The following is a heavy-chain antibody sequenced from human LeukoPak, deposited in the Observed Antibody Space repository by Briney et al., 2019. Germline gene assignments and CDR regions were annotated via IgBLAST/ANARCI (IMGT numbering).Heavy chain of an antibody. CDR2: ISSSSGYI. D-gene: IGHD3-10*01. CDR1: GFTFSSYT. CDR3: ARVVVSSGSLDY. V-gene: IGHV3-21*01. J-gene: IGHJ4*02. Sequence: GGSLRLSCAASGFTFSSYTMNWVRQAPGKGLEWVSSISSSSGYIYYAESVKGRFTISRDNARNSLYLQMNSLRAEDTAVYYCARVVVSSGSLDYWGQGTLATVTS.